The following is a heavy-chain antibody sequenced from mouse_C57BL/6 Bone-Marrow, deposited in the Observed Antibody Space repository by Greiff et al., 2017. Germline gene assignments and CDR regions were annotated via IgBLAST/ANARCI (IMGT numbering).Heavy chain of an antibody. CDR2: ISSGGDYI. D-gene: IGHD1-1*01. V-gene: IGHV5-9-1*02. CDR3: TRVGADGSSPFAY. Sequence: EVQRVESGEGLVKPGGSLKLSCAASGFTFSSYAMSWVRQTPEKRLEWVAYISSGGDYIYYADTVKGRFPISRDNARNTRYLQMSSLKSEDTAMYYCTRVGADGSSPFAYWGQGTLVTVSA. J-gene: IGHJ3*01. CDR1: GFTFSSYA.